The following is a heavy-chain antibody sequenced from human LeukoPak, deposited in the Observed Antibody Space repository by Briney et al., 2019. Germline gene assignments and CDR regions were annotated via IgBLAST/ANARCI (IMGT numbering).Heavy chain of an antibody. CDR1: GFTFSSYA. D-gene: IGHD3-16*02. CDR2: ISGSGGST. J-gene: IGHJ4*02. CDR3: AKVGEAFGGVIAYFDY. Sequence: GGPLRLSWAASGFTFSSYAMNWVRQAPGKGLEWVSAISGSGGSTYYADSVKGRFTISRDNSKNTVYLQMNSLRAEDTAVYYCAKVGEAFGGVIAYFDYWGQGTLVTVSS. V-gene: IGHV3-23*01.